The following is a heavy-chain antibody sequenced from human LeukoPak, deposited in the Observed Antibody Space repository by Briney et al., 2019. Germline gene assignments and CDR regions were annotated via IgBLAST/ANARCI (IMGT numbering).Heavy chain of an antibody. CDR3: ARGGSVVAAIKRWFDP. J-gene: IGHJ5*02. D-gene: IGHD5-12*01. CDR2: INHSGST. CDR1: GGSFSGYY. V-gene: IGHV4-34*01. Sequence: PSETLSLTCAVYGGSFSGYYWSWIRQPPGKGLEWIGEINHSGSTNYNPSLKSRVTISVDTSKNQFSLKLSSVTAADTAVYYCARGGSVVAAIKRWFDPWGQGTLVTASS.